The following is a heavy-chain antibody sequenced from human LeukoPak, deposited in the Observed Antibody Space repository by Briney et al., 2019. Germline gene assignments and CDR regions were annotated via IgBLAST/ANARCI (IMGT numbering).Heavy chain of an antibody. D-gene: IGHD2-8*01. CDR2: INSDGSST. CDR1: GFTFSSYS. V-gene: IGHV3-74*01. CDR3: ARETGTSGYYMDV. J-gene: IGHJ6*03. Sequence: PGGSLRLSCAASGFTFSSYSMHWVRQAPGKGLVWVSRINSDGSSTSYADSVKGHFTISRDNAKNTLYLQMNSLRAEDTAVYYCARETGTSGYYMDVWGKGTTVTVSS.